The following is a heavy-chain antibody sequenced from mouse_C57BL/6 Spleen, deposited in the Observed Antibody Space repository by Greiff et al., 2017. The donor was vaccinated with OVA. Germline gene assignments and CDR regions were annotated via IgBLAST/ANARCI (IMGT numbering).Heavy chain of an antibody. CDR2: IRNKANGYPT. D-gene: IGHD3-3*01. V-gene: IGHV7-3*01. Sequence: EVHLVESGGGLVQPGGSLSLSCAASGFTFTDYYMSWVRQPPGKALEWLGFIRNKANGYPTEYSASVKGRFTISRDNSQSILYLQMNALRAEDSATYYCARYKGTFDYWGQGTTLTVSS. CDR3: ARYKGTFDY. CDR1: GFTFTDYY. J-gene: IGHJ2*01.